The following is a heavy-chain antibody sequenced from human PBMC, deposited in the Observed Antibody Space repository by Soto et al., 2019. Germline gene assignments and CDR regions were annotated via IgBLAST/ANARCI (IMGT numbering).Heavy chain of an antibody. CDR2: INLRGGTT. CDR1: GYNFNQYY. V-gene: IGHV1-46*02. J-gene: IGHJ4*02. D-gene: IGHD4-17*01. CDR3: ARGPDDSDVPRWDY. Sequence: QVQLMQSGAEVRKPGASVRPSCETSGYNFNQYYIHWVRQAPRPGLEWMGIINLRGGTTEYAHKFRGRVTVTGDTSTRTAYMELRSLRSEDTAIYFCARGPDDSDVPRWDYWGQGTLVTVSS.